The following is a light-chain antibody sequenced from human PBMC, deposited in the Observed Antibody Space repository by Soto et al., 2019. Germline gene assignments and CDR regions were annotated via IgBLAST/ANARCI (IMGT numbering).Light chain of an antibody. CDR1: QSVSTY. CDR2: DAS. CDR3: QQRTNWPPGYS. Sequence: EIVLTQSPVTLYLSPGERATLSCRASQSVSTYLAWYQQKPGQAPRLLIYDASNRATGIPARFSGSGSGTDVTLPITSLEPEDFAVYYCQQRTNWPPGYSFGQGTKLEIK. V-gene: IGKV3-11*01. J-gene: IGKJ2*03.